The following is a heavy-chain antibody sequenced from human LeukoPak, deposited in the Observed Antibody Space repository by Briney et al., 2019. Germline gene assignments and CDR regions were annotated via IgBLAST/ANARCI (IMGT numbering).Heavy chain of an antibody. V-gene: IGHV1-18*04. CDR1: GYTFTGYY. CDR3: ARSSGYYPRYFDY. CDR2: ISAYNGNT. Sequence: GASVKVSCKASGYTFTGYYMHWVRQAPGQGLEWMGWISAYNGNTNYAQKLQGRVTMTTDTSTSTAYMELRSLRSDDTAVYYCARSSGYYPRYFDYWGQGTLVTVSS. J-gene: IGHJ4*02. D-gene: IGHD3-22*01.